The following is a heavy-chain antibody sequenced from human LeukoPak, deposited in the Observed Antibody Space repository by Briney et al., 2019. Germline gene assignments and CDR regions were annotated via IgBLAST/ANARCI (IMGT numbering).Heavy chain of an antibody. CDR2: MNPNSGNT. V-gene: IGHV1-8*01. J-gene: IGHJ6*03. D-gene: IGHD1-26*01. CDR3: ARGMGGWYYYYYMDV. Sequence: ASVKVSCKASGYTFTSYDINWARQATGQGLEWMGWMNPNSGNTGYAQKFQGRVTMTRNTSISTAYMELSSLRSEDTAVYYCARGMGGWYYYYYMDVWGKGTTVTISS. CDR1: GYTFTSYD.